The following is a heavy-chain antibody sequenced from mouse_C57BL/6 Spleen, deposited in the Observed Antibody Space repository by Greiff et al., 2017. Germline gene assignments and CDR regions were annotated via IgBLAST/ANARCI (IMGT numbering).Heavy chain of an antibody. CDR1: GYTFTSYW. Sequence: QVQLQQSGAELVKPGASVKLSCKASGYTFTSYWMHWVKQRPGQGLEWIGMIHPNSGSTNYNEKFKSKATLTVDKSSSTAYMQLSRLTSEDSAVYYCARPPYYYGSSYDWYFDVWGTGTTVTVSS. CDR2: IHPNSGST. CDR3: ARPPYYYGSSYDWYFDV. V-gene: IGHV1-64*01. D-gene: IGHD1-1*01. J-gene: IGHJ1*03.